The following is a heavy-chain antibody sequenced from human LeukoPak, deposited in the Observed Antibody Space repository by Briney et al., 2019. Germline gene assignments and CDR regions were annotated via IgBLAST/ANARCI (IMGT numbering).Heavy chain of an antibody. D-gene: IGHD3-3*01. J-gene: IGHJ4*02. V-gene: IGHV1-69*05. Sequence: GASVKVSCKASGGTFSSYAISWVRQAPGQGLEWMGGIIPIFGTANYAQKFQGRVTITTDESTSTAYMELSSLRSEDTAVYYCAKDSYYDFWSGYSFDYWGQGTLVTASS. CDR1: GGTFSSYA. CDR2: IIPIFGTA. CDR3: AKDSYYDFWSGYSFDY.